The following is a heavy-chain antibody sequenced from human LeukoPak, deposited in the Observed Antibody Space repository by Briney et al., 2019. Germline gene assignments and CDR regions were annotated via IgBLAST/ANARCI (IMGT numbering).Heavy chain of an antibody. V-gene: IGHV4-34*01. CDR1: GGSFSGYY. J-gene: IGHJ5*02. CDR2: INHSGST. CDR3: ARGSYFQLPISSRGNWFDP. D-gene: IGHD2-2*01. Sequence: SETLSLTCAVYGGSFSGYYWSWIRQPPGKGLEWIGEINHSGSTNYNPSLKSRVTISVDTSKNQFSLKLSSVTAADTAVYYCARGSYFQLPISSRGNWFDPWGQGTLVTVSS.